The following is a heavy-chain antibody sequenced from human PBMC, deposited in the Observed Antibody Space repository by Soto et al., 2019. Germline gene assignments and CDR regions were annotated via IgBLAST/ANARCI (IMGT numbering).Heavy chain of an antibody. D-gene: IGHD6-6*01. V-gene: IGHV5-51*01. CDR2: IYPDDSDT. J-gene: IGHJ1*01. Sequence: PGESLKISCQGSGYIFTSYWIGWVRHMPGKGLEWMGLIYPDDSDTRYSPSFQGQVTISADKSTSTAYLQWSSLKASDSAMYYWARQLYTSSSFPADWGQGTLVTVSS. CDR3: ARQLYTSSSFPAD. CDR1: GYIFTSYW.